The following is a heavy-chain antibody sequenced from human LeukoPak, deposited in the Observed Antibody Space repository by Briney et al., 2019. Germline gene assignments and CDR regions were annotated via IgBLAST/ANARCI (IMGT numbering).Heavy chain of an antibody. CDR1: GFTFSNYG. V-gene: IGHV3-30*02. Sequence: GGSLRLSCAASGFTFSNYGMHWVRQAPGKGLEWVAFIRSDGSTKYYADSVKGRFTISRDNSKNTLYLQMNSLRAEDTAVYYCARRAGAYSHPYDYWGQGTLVTVSS. J-gene: IGHJ4*02. CDR2: IRSDGSTK. D-gene: IGHD4/OR15-4a*01. CDR3: ARRAGAYSHPYDY.